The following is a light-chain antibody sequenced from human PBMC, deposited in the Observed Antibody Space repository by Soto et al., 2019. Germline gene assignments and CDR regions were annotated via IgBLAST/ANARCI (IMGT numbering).Light chain of an antibody. CDR3: CSDAGSSTYV. Sequence: QSVLTQPASVSGSPGQSITISCTRTNSDVGSYNFVSWYQQHPGKAPKVMIFEVRKRPSGVSDRFSGSKSGNTASLTISGLQAEDEADYYCCSDAGSSTYVFGTGTKVTVL. J-gene: IGLJ1*01. CDR2: EVR. V-gene: IGLV2-23*02. CDR1: NSDVGSYNF.